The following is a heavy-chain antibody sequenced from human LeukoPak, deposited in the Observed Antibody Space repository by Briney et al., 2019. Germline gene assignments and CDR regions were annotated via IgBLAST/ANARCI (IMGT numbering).Heavy chain of an antibody. Sequence: ASVKVSCKASGGTFSSYAISWVRQAPGQGLEWMGWISAYNGNTNYAQKLQGRVTMTTDTSTSTAYMELRSLRSDDTAVYYCARDHYYGSGSYYKTHYFDYWGQGTLVTVSS. J-gene: IGHJ4*02. CDR3: ARDHYYGSGSYYKTHYFDY. D-gene: IGHD3-10*01. V-gene: IGHV1-18*01. CDR2: ISAYNGNT. CDR1: GGTFSSYA.